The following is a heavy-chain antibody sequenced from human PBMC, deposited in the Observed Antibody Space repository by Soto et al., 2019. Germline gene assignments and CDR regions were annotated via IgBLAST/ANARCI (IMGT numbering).Heavy chain of an antibody. CDR1: GFTFSPYA. CDR3: AKGLRRLLRTQYYYGLDV. J-gene: IGHJ6*02. Sequence: GGSLRLSFAASGFTFSPYAMTWVRQAPGKGLEWVSSISGSGGNTNYADSVKGWFTVSRDNSKRTLSLQMNSLTEEDTAIYYCAKGLRRLLRTQYYYGLDVWGRGTTVTVSS. V-gene: IGHV3-23*01. D-gene: IGHD3-16*01. CDR2: ISGSGGNT.